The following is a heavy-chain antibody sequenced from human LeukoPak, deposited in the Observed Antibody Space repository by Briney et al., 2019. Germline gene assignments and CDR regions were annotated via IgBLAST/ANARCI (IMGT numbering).Heavy chain of an antibody. V-gene: IGHV3-30*03. D-gene: IGHD3-22*01. Sequence: GGSLRLSCAAYGFTFSSYGMHWVRQAPGKGLEWMAIISYDESNKYYAASVKGRFTISRDNSKNTLYLQMNSLRAEDTAVYYCAIDRHSSGFYIDYWGQGTLVTVSS. CDR1: GFTFSSYG. CDR3: AIDRHSSGFYIDY. CDR2: ISYDESNK. J-gene: IGHJ4*02.